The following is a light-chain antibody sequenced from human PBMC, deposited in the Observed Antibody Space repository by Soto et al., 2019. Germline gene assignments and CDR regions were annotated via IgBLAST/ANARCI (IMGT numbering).Light chain of an antibody. CDR2: DAS. CDR3: QQRSKWPLP. Sequence: EIVLTQSPATLSLSPGERATLSCRASQSVSSFLGWYQQKPGQAPRLLIYDASNRATGVPARFSGSGSGTDFTLTINSLEPEDSAVYYCQQRSKWPLPFGGGTKVEI. V-gene: IGKV3-11*01. CDR1: QSVSSF. J-gene: IGKJ4*01.